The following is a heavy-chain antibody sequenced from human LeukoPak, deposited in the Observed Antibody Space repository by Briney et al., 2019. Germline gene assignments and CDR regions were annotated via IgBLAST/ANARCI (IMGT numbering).Heavy chain of an antibody. V-gene: IGHV4-59*13. CDR3: ARYHSRSHEGWIDP. Sequence: SETLSLTCSASGGSISNYLWSWIRQPPGKGLEWIGYVSYSGKTDYTPSLKSRVTISLDAFNNHFSLTLSSVTAADTAVYYCARYHSRSHEGWIDPWGQGALVTVSS. D-gene: IGHD3-10*01. J-gene: IGHJ5*02. CDR2: VSYSGKT. CDR1: GGSISNYL.